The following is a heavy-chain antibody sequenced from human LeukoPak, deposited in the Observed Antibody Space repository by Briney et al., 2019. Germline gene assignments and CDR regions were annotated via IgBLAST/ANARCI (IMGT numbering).Heavy chain of an antibody. V-gene: IGHV3-30*04. Sequence: GGSLRLSCAASGFTFSSYAMPWVRQAPGKGLEWVAVISYDGSNKYYADSVKGRFTISRDNSKNTLYLQMNSLRAEDTAVYYCARDLDIVVVPAAFGYYFDYWGQGTLVTVSS. CDR2: ISYDGSNK. J-gene: IGHJ4*02. CDR3: ARDLDIVVVPAAFGYYFDY. D-gene: IGHD2-2*01. CDR1: GFTFSSYA.